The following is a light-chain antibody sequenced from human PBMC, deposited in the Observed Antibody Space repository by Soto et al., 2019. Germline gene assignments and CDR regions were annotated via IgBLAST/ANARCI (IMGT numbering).Light chain of an antibody. CDR3: LQDHDDSWT. CDR2: AAS. V-gene: IGKV1-39*01. J-gene: IGKJ1*01. Sequence: DIHMTQSPSCLSASVGDRVTITCRASQTISSYLNWYQQKPGKAPKLLIYAASSLQSGVPSRFSGSGSGTDFTLTVSSLQPEDFATYYCLQDHDDSWTFGQGTKVDIK. CDR1: QTISSY.